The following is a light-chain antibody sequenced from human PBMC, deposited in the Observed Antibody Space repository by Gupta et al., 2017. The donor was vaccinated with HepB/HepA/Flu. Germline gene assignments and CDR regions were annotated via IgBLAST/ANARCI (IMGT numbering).Light chain of an antibody. CDR2: SAS. Sequence: DIQLTQSPSFLSASVGDRVTITCRASQDINSYLIWYQQKPGKAPTLLIYSASTLQGGVPSRFSGSGSGTEFTLTISSLQPEDFATYYCQQFNSYPFTFGQGTRLDIK. J-gene: IGKJ5*01. CDR3: QQFNSYPFT. V-gene: IGKV1-9*01. CDR1: QDINSY.